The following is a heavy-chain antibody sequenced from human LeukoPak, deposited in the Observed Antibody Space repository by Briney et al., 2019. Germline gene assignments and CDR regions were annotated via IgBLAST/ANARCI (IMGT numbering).Heavy chain of an antibody. D-gene: IGHD2-15*01. Sequence: GGSLRLSCAASGFTFDDYAMHWVRQAPGKGLEWVSLISGDGGSTYYADSVEGRFTMSRDNSKNSLYLQMNSLRTEDTALYYCAKAYCSAGSCYKYYYSGMDVWGQGTTVTVSS. CDR3: AKAYCSAGSCYKYYYSGMDV. J-gene: IGHJ6*02. V-gene: IGHV3-43*02. CDR2: ISGDGGST. CDR1: GFTFDDYA.